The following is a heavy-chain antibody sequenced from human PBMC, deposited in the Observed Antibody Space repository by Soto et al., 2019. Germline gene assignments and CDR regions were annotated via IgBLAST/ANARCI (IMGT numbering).Heavy chain of an antibody. J-gene: IGHJ2*01. V-gene: IGHV1-69*12. CDR2: ITPFFGTA. CDR1: GGTFSNYA. CDR3: AQTLGLAVAVPGRFDL. Sequence: QVQLVQSGAEVKKPGSSVKVSCKASGGTFSNYAISWVRQAPGQGLEWMGGITPFFGTANYAQKLKGRATITADALMTTAYMELGRLRSEDKAAYYCAQTLGLAVAVPGRFDLWGRGTLVTVSS. D-gene: IGHD6-19*01.